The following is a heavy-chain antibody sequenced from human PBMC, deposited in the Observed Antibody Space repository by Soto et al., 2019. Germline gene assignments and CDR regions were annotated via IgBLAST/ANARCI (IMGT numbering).Heavy chain of an antibody. J-gene: IGHJ4*02. D-gene: IGHD6-19*01. V-gene: IGHV3-48*02. Sequence: EVQLVESGGALVQPGGSLRLSCVASGFKFSIYSMNWIRQAPGKGLEWSAYINSDTKTIKYADSVKGRFTISRDNAKNSVYLQMNSLSDEDTAVYYCARSVEGHFDYWGQGAVVTVSS. CDR3: ARSVEGHFDY. CDR2: INSDTKTI. CDR1: GFKFSIYS.